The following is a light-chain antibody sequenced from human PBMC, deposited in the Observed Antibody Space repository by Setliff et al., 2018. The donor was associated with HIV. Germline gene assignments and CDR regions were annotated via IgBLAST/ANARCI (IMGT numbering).Light chain of an antibody. CDR2: YDS. J-gene: IGLJ1*01. CDR1: NIGSKS. Sequence: SYELTQPPSMSVDPGKTDRITCGGNNIGSKSVHWYQQKPGQAPVLVIYYDSDRPSGIPERFSGSNSGNTATLTISRVEAGDEADYYCQVWDSSSDHSYVFGTGTKVTVL. CDR3: QVWDSSSDHSYV. V-gene: IGLV3-21*04.